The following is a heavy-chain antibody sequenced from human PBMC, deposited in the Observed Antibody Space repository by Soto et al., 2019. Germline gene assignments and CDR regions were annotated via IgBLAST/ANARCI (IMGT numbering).Heavy chain of an antibody. Sequence: EVQLLESGGGLVQPGGSLRLSCAASGFTFSSYAMSWVRQAPGKGLEWVSAISGSGGSTYYADSVKGQFTISRDNSKNTLYLQMNSLRAEDTAVYYCAKEGTPYSGYDYRASYFDYWGQGTLVTVSS. CDR2: ISGSGGST. D-gene: IGHD5-12*01. V-gene: IGHV3-23*01. CDR1: GFTFSSYA. CDR3: AKEGTPYSGYDYRASYFDY. J-gene: IGHJ4*02.